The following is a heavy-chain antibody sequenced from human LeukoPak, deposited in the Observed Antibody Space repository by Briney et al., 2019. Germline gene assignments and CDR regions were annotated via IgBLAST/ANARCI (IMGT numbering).Heavy chain of an antibody. CDR2: INPNSGGT. V-gene: IGHV1-2*02. Sequence: ASVKVSCKASGYTFTGYYMHWVRQAPGQGLEWMGWINPNSGGTNYAQKFQGRVTMTRDTSISTAYMELSGLRSDDTAVYYCARAGYSSGWYRGYDAFDIWGQGTMVTVSS. CDR3: ARAGYSSGWYRGYDAFDI. J-gene: IGHJ3*02. D-gene: IGHD6-19*01. CDR1: GYTFTGYY.